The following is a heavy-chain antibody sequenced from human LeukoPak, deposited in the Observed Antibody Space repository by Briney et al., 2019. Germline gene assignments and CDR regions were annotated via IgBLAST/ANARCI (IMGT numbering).Heavy chain of an antibody. D-gene: IGHD3-22*01. CDR1: GFTISSYG. V-gene: IGHV3-23*01. CDR2: ISGSGGST. Sequence: GGSLRLSCAASGFTISSYGMNWVRQAPGKGLEWVSAISGSGGSTYYADSVKGRFTISRDNSKNTLYLQMNSLRAEDTAVYYCAKVITMIVVVPPSFDYWGQGTLVTVSS. J-gene: IGHJ4*02. CDR3: AKVITMIVVVPPSFDY.